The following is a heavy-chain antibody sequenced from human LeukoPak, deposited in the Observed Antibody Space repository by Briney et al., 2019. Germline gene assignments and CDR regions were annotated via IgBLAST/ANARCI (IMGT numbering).Heavy chain of an antibody. CDR3: ARGIRFLEWLSGSDY. Sequence: GGSLRLSCAASGFTFDDYGMSWLRHAPGKGLEWVSGINWNGGSTGYADSVKGRFTISRDNAKNSLYLQMNSLRVEDTALYYCARGIRFLEWLSGSDYWGQGTLVTVSS. V-gene: IGHV3-20*04. D-gene: IGHD3-3*01. J-gene: IGHJ4*02. CDR2: INWNGGST. CDR1: GFTFDDYG.